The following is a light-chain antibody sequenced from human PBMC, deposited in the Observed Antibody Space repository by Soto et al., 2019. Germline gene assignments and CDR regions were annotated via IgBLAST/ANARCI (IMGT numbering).Light chain of an antibody. CDR1: SSDVGAYNY. J-gene: IGLJ1*01. V-gene: IGLV2-14*03. CDR2: HVT. Sequence: QSVLTQPASGSGAPGRSIAISYTGTSSDVGAYNYVSWYQHHPGKAPKLMIYHVTNRPSGVSDRFSGSKSGNTASLTISGLQADDEADYYCSSYTSSSTYVFGTGTKVTVL. CDR3: SSYTSSSTYV.